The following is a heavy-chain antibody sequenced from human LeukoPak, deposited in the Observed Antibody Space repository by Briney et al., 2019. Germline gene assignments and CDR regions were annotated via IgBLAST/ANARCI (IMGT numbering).Heavy chain of an antibody. CDR1: GYTFTGYY. V-gene: IGHV1-18*04. J-gene: IGHJ6*03. CDR2: ISPYNGNT. CDR3: ARDLHRDYMDV. D-gene: IGHD1-14*01. Sequence: ASVKVSCKASGYTFTGYYMHWVRQAPGQGLEWMGWISPYNGNTNYAQNFQGRVTMTTDTSTSTAYMDLRSLRSDDTAVYYCARDLHRDYMDVWGKGTTVTVS.